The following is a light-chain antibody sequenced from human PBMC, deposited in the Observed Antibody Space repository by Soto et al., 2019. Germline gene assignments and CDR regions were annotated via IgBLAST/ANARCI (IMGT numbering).Light chain of an antibody. J-gene: IGKJ1*01. CDR2: GAS. V-gene: IGKV3-20*01. CDR3: QQYGSSPWT. Sequence: TLSCRASQSVSSSYLAWYQQKPGQAPRPLIYGASSRAIGIPDRFSGSGSGADFTLTISRLEPEDFAVYYCQQYGSSPWTFGQGTKVDIK. CDR1: QSVSSSY.